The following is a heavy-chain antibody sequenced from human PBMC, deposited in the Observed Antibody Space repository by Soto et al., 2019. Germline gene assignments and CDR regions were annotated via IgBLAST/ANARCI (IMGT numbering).Heavy chain of an antibody. Sequence: SETLSLTCTVSGGSISSYYWSWIRQPPGKGLEWIGYIYYSGSTNYNPSLKSRVTISVDTSKNQFSLKLSSVTAADTAVYYCARDALTGYYYANWGRGTLVTVSS. CDR3: ARDALTGYYYAN. J-gene: IGHJ4*02. CDR1: GGSISSYY. V-gene: IGHV4-59*01. D-gene: IGHD3-22*01. CDR2: IYYSGST.